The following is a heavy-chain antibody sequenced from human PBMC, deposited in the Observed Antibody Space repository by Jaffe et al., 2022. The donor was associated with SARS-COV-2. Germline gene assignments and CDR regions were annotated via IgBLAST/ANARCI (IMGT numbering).Heavy chain of an antibody. Sequence: QLQLQESGPGLVKPSETLSLTCTVSGGSISSSSYYWGWIRQPPGKGLEWIGSIYYSGSTYYNPSLKSRVTISVDTSKNQFSLKLSSVTAADTAVYYCARHRIFWVTTLDYWGQGTLVTVSS. CDR1: GGSISSSSYY. D-gene: IGHD4-17*01. CDR2: IYYSGST. V-gene: IGHV4-39*01. J-gene: IGHJ4*02. CDR3: ARHRIFWVTTLDY.